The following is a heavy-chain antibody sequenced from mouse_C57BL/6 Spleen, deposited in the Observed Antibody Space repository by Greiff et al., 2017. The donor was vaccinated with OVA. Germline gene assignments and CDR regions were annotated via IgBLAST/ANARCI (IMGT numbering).Heavy chain of an antibody. CDR1: GYTFTSYW. D-gene: IGHD5-1*01. CDR2: IDPSDSYT. CDR3: ARYLTWYYFDY. J-gene: IGHJ2*01. V-gene: IGHV1-69*01. Sequence: QVQLQQPGAELVMPGASVKLSCKASGYTFTSYWMHWVKQRPGQGLEWIGEIDPSDSYTNYNQKFKGKSTLTVDKYSSTAYMQLSSLTSYYSAVYYCARYLTWYYFDYWGHGTTLPVSS.